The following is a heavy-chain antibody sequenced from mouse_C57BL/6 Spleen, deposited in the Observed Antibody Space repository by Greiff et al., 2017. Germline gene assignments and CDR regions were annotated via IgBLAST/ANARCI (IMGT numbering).Heavy chain of an antibody. CDR3: ARQRYGYYFDY. CDR1: GFTFSSYG. Sequence: DVMLVESGGDLVKPGGSLKLSCAASGFTFSSYGMSWVRQTPDKRLEWVATISSGGSYTYYPDSVKGRFTISRDNAKNTLYLQMSSVKSEDTAMYYCARQRYGYYFDYWGQGTTLTVSS. D-gene: IGHD2-2*01. V-gene: IGHV5-6*02. CDR2: ISSGGSYT. J-gene: IGHJ2*01.